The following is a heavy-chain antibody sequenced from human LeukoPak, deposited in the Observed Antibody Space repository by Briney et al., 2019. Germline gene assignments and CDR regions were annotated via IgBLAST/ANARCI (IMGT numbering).Heavy chain of an antibody. CDR2: TRDRANSYTT. CDR1: GFTFSDHY. CDR3: ARVGNSGGYYYPLDY. Sequence: PGGSLRLSCAASGFTFSDHYIDWVRQAPGKGLEWVGCTRDRANSYTTEYAASVKDRFTFSRDDSKNSVYLQMNSLKTEDTAVYYCARVGNSGGYYYPLDYWGQGTLVTVSS. D-gene: IGHD3-22*01. J-gene: IGHJ4*02. V-gene: IGHV3-72*01.